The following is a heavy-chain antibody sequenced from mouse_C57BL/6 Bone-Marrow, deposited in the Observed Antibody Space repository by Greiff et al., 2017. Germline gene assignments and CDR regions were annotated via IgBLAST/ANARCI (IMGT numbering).Heavy chain of an antibody. CDR1: GFTFSDYG. V-gene: IGHV5-15*01. CDR3: ARKRYGRDAMAY. Sequence: DVKLVESGRGLVQPGGTLRLPCAASGFTFSDYGMAWVRQAPRTGPDGVAFTSNLAYSIYYADTVTGRFTISRENAKNTLYLEMSSLRSEDTAMYYCARKRYGRDAMAYWGQGTSVTVSS. D-gene: IGHD1-1*01. CDR2: TSNLAYSI. J-gene: IGHJ4*01.